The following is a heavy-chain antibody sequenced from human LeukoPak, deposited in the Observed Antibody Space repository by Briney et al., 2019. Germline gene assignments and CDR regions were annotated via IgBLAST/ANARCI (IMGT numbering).Heavy chain of an antibody. CDR2: IWYDGSNK. Sequence: GRSLRLSCAASGFTFSSYGMHWVRQAPGKGLEWEAVIWYDGSNKYYADSVKGRFTISRDNSKNTLYLQMNSLRAGDTAVYYCAREIYDYVWGSYRPRYYFDYWGQGTLVTVSS. CDR1: GFTFSSYG. CDR3: AREIYDYVWGSYRPRYYFDY. D-gene: IGHD3-16*02. J-gene: IGHJ4*02. V-gene: IGHV3-33*01.